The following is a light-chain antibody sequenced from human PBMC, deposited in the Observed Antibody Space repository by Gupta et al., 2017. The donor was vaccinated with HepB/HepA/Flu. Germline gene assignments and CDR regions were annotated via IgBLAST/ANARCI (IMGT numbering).Light chain of an antibody. CDR2: NVS. Sequence: QSALTQPASVSGSPGQSITLSCPGPRTDVGGYNYVSWYQQHPGKDPKLIIYNVSKRPSGVSFRCSGSKSGNTASLTISGLQTEDEAEYHCSSHTRWDTGGDLFGAGTKVTVL. J-gene: IGLJ1*01. CDR1: RTDVGGYNY. CDR3: SSHTRWDTGGDL. V-gene: IGLV2-14*03.